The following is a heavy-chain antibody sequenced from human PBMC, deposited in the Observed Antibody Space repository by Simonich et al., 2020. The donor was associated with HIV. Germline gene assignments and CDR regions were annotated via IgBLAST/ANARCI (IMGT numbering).Heavy chain of an antibody. J-gene: IGHJ4*02. V-gene: IGHV3-21*01. D-gene: IGHD2-2*01. CDR3: ARDGRKGSSTSCSDY. CDR2: ISSSSSYI. CDR1: GFTFSSYS. Sequence: EVQLVESGGGLVKPGGSLRLSCAASGFTFSSYSMNWVRQAPGKGLEWVSSISSSSSYIYYADSVKGRITISRDNAKNSLYLQMTSLRAEDTAVYYCARDGRKGSSTSCSDYWGQGTLVTVSS.